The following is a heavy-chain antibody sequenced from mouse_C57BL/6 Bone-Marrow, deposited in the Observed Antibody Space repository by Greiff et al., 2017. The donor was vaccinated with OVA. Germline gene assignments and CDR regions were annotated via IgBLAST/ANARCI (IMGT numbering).Heavy chain of an antibody. CDR2: ILPGSGNT. CDR3: ARSGLLRRYFDV. D-gene: IGHD1-2*01. V-gene: IGHV1-9*01. Sequence: VKLQQSGAELMKPGASVKLSCKATGYTFTGYWIEWVKQRPGHGLEWIGEILPGSGNTNYNEKFKGKATFTADTSSNTAYMQLSSLTTEDSAIYYCARSGLLRRYFDVWGTGTTVTVSS. J-gene: IGHJ1*03. CDR1: GYTFTGYW.